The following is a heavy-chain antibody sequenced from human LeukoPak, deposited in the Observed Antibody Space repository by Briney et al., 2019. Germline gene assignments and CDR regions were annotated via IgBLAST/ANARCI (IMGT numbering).Heavy chain of an antibody. V-gene: IGHV1-18*01. D-gene: IGHD5-18*01. CDR2: ISAYNGNT. J-gene: IGHJ4*02. CDR1: GYTFTSYG. Sequence: ASVKVSCKASGYTFTSYGISWVRQAPGQGLEWMGWISAYNGNTNYAQKLQGRVTKTTDTSTSTAYMELRSLRSDDTAVYYCAREPRGYSYGGAIDYWGQGTLVTVSS. CDR3: AREPRGYSYGGAIDY.